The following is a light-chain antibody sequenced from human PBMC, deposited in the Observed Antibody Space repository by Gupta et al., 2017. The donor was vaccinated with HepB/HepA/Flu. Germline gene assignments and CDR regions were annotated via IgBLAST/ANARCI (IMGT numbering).Light chain of an antibody. CDR3: QQYGNSPRT. J-gene: IGKJ1*01. CDR2: VAS. V-gene: IGKV3-20*01. Sequence: EVVFTQSPGTLSLSPGERATLSCRASQNVLNNYLAWYQQKPGQAPKLLIYVASSRATGIPDRFSGSGSGTDFTLTISRLHPEDSAVYYCQQYGNSPRTFGQGTKVEIK. CDR1: QNVLNNY.